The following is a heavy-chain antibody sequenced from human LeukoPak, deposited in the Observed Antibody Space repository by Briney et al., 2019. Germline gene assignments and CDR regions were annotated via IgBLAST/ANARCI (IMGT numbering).Heavy chain of an antibody. Sequence: SGPTLVNPTQTLTLTCTFSGFSLSTSDVGVAWIRQPPGKALEWLALIFWNDDNTYSPSLERRLTITKDTSKNQVVLTMTNMDPVDTGTYFCAHIRPGAQLNYYFNSWGQGTLVTVSS. V-gene: IGHV2-5*01. J-gene: IGHJ4*02. CDR3: AHIRPGAQLNYYFNS. D-gene: IGHD2-2*01. CDR2: IFWNDDN. CDR1: GFSLSTSDVG.